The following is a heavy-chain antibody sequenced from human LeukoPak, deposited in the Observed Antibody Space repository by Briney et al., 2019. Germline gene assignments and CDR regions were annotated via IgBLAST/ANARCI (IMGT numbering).Heavy chain of an antibody. D-gene: IGHD4-17*01. CDR1: GYSFTTGYY. V-gene: IGHV4-38-2*01. Sequence: PSETLSLTCAVSGYSFTTGYYXXXIXQPPXXXXXXIGXXXXXXNTWYXXSXXXRXTXXXDTSKKQFSLKHSSVTAADTAVYYCGRLHHDYGPNVDYWGQGTLVTVSS. J-gene: IGHJ4*02. CDR2: XXXXXNT. CDR3: GRLHHDYGPNVDY.